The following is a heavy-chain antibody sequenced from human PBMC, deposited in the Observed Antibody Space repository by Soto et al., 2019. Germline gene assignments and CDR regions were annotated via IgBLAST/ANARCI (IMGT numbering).Heavy chain of an antibody. V-gene: IGHV3-23*01. J-gene: IGHJ4*01. CDR2: VNGRGDSA. Sequence: GGSLRLSCAASGFTFKNFAMSLVRQAPGKGLEWVSAVNGRGDSAFYADSVKGRFTISRDHAKNTIHLQLDSLRVDDTALYYCTTGGYYFDYWG. CDR3: TTGGYYFDY. CDR1: GFTFKNFA.